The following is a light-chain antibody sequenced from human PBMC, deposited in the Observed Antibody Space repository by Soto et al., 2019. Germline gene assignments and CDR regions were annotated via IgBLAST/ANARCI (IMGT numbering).Light chain of an antibody. V-gene: IGLV1-40*01. J-gene: IGLJ1*01. Sequence: QSALTQPSSVSGAPGQRVTISCTGTSSNIGAGYDVHWYQHLPGTAPKLLIYTNDNRPSGVPDRFSASNSGTSASLAIAGLQAEDEAEYYCQSYDSTLGGYVFGTGTKLTVL. CDR2: TND. CDR1: SSNIGAGYD. CDR3: QSYDSTLGGYV.